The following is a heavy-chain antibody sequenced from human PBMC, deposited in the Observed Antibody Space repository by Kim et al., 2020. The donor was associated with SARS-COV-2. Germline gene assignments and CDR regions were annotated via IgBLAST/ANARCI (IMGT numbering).Heavy chain of an antibody. V-gene: IGHV4-31*03. D-gene: IGHD3-22*01. J-gene: IGHJ6*02. CDR1: GGSISSGGYY. CDR3: ARDTNGSGYYLETRYYYYYGMDV. Sequence: SETLSLTCTVSGGSISSGGYYWSWIRQHPGKGLEWIGYIYYSGSTYYNPSLKSRVTISVDTSKNQFSLKLSSVTAADTAVYYCARDTNGSGYYLETRYYYYYGMDVWGQGTTVTVSS. CDR2: IYYSGST.